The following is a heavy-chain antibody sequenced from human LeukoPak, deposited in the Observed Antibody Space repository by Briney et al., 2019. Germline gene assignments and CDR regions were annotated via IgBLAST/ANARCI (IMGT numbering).Heavy chain of an antibody. V-gene: IGHV3-30*18. CDR3: AKVWYDSGGYYLGFDY. CDR2: VSYHGSTK. J-gene: IGHJ4*02. Sequence: GGSLRLSCAASGFTFSNYAMHWVRQAPGKGLEWVAIVSYHGSTKYYGDSVKGRFTVSRDNSKNTLYLEMNNLRTEDTAVYYCAKVWYDSGGYYLGFDYWGQGTLVTVSS. CDR1: GFTFSNYA. D-gene: IGHD3-22*01.